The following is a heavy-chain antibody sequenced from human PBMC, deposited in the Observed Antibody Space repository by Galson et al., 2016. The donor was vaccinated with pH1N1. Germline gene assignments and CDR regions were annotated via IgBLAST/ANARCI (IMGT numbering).Heavy chain of an antibody. CDR1: GGSIRAYSYY. Sequence: SETLSLTCTVSGGSIRAYSYYWDWIRQSPGKGLEWIGSIYDSGTTYYNLSPKSRLAISIDPSKNQFALRLSSSTAADTAVYYCARRRYYGSGIAYGDYFDYWGLGTLVTVSS. CDR3: ARRRYYGSGIAYGDYFDY. CDR2: IYDSGTT. V-gene: IGHV4-39*01. D-gene: IGHD3-10*01. J-gene: IGHJ4*02.